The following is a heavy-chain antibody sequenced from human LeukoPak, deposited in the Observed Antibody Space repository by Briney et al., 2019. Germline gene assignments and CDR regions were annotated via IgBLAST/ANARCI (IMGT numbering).Heavy chain of an antibody. Sequence: SETLSLTCTVSGGSISSSSYYWGWIRQPPGKGLEWIGSIYYSGSTYYNPSLKSRVTISVDTSKNQFSLKLSSVTAADTAVYYCATISSNWLEFDPWGQGTLVTVSS. V-gene: IGHV4-39*07. CDR3: ATISSNWLEFDP. CDR2: IYYSGST. D-gene: IGHD6-13*01. J-gene: IGHJ5*02. CDR1: GGSISSSSYY.